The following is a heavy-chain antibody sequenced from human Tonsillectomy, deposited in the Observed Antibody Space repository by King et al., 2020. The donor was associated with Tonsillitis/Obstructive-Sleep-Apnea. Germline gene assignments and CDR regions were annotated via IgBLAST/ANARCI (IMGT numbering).Heavy chain of an antibody. CDR3: ARIKGHYDSIGSYNYYYGMDV. V-gene: IGHV3-23*04. Sequence: VQLVESGGGLVQPGGSLRLSCAASGFTFSSYAMSWVRQAPGKGLEWVSGISGSGVSTYYANFVKGRFSISRDNSKNTLYVQMNSLRADDTAVYYCARIKGHYDSIGSYNYYYGMDVWGQGTTVTVSS. D-gene: IGHD3-22*01. J-gene: IGHJ6*02. CDR2: ISGSGVST. CDR1: GFTFSSYA.